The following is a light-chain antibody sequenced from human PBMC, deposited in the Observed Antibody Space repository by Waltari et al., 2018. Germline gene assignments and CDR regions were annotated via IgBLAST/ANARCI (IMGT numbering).Light chain of an antibody. CDR3: QHYVRLPVT. V-gene: IGKV3-20*01. Sequence: IVLTQSPGTLSLSPGETATISCRASQSVGRTLAWYQQKPGQAHRLIIYAASARATGIPGSLSGSGSGTNFRLTTSRLEPEDFAVYYCQHYVRLPVTFGQGTTV. J-gene: IGKJ1*01. CDR1: QSVGRT. CDR2: AAS.